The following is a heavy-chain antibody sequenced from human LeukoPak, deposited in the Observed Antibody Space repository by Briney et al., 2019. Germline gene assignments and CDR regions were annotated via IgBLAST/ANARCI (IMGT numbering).Heavy chain of an antibody. D-gene: IGHD2-15*01. Sequence: GASVKVSCKASGYTFTGYYMHWVRQAPGQGLEWMGWMNPNSGNTGYAQKFQGRVTMTRNTSISTAYMELSSLRSEDTAVYYCARGEYCSGGSCYPFDYWGQGTLVTVSS. CDR3: ARGEYCSGGSCYPFDY. CDR2: MNPNSGNT. CDR1: GYTFTGYY. V-gene: IGHV1-8*02. J-gene: IGHJ4*02.